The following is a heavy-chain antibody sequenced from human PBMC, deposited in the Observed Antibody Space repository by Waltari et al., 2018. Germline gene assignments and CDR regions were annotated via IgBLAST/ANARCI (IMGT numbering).Heavy chain of an antibody. D-gene: IGHD1-26*01. CDR3: ARVKWELLGFDY. CDR2: NYYSGST. Sequence: QVQLQESGPGLVKPSETLSLTCTVSGGSISSYYWSWIRQPPGKGLEWIGYNYYSGSTNYNPALKSRVTISVDTSKNQFSLKLSSVTAADTAGYYCARVKWELLGFDYWGQGTLVTVSS. J-gene: IGHJ4*02. V-gene: IGHV4-59*01. CDR1: GGSISSYY.